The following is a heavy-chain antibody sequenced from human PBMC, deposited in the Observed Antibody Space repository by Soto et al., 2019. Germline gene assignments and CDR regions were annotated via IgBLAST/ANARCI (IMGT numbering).Heavy chain of an antibody. V-gene: IGHV3-23*01. Sequence: GGSLRLSCAASGFTFSSYAMSWVRQAPGKGLEWVSAISGSGGSTYYADSVKGRLTISRDNSKNTLYLQMNSLRAEDTAVYYCAKDLAYSSSYEYFDYWGQGTLVTVSS. D-gene: IGHD6-6*01. CDR3: AKDLAYSSSYEYFDY. CDR2: ISGSGGST. CDR1: GFTFSSYA. J-gene: IGHJ4*02.